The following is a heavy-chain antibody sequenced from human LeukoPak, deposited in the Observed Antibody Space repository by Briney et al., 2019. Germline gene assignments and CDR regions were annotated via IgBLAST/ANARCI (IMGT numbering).Heavy chain of an antibody. CDR3: VRGTGY. Sequence: GGSLRLSCSVSGFTFRTYVMHWVRQAPGKGLEYVSAISSNGDNTYYADSVKGRFTISRDNSKNTLYLQMSSLRADDTAVYYCVRGTGYWGQGTLVTVSS. J-gene: IGHJ4*02. V-gene: IGHV3-64D*06. CDR1: GFTFRTYV. CDR2: ISSNGDNT.